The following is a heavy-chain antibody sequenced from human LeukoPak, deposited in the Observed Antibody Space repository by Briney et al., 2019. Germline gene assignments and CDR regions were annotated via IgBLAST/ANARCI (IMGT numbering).Heavy chain of an antibody. CDR2: IYYSGST. CDR3: ARVRRDYDSSGYFRYWYFDL. D-gene: IGHD3-22*01. CDR1: GGSISSGDYY. Sequence: SQTLSLTCTVSGGSISSGDYYWSWIRQPPGKGLEWLGYIYYSGSTYYNPSLKSRVTISVDTSKNQFSLKLSSVTAADTAVYYCARVRRDYDSSGYFRYWYFDLWGRGTLVTVSS. V-gene: IGHV4-30-4*01. J-gene: IGHJ2*01.